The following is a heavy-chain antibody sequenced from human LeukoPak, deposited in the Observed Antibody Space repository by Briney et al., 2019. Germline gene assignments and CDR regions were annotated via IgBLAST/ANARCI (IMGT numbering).Heavy chain of an antibody. Sequence: ASVQVSCKASGGTFRSYAISWARQAPGQGLEWMGRIVPMIGTANYAQKFQGRVTIITDESTSTAYMELSSLRSEDTAVYHCARDGADHYMDVWGKGTTVTVSS. J-gene: IGHJ6*03. CDR2: IVPMIGTA. V-gene: IGHV1-69*05. CDR1: GGTFRSYA. CDR3: ARDGADHYMDV. D-gene: IGHD3-16*01.